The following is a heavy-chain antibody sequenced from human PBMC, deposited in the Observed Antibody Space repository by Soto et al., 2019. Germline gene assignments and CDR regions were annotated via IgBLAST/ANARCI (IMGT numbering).Heavy chain of an antibody. Sequence: QVQLVESGGGVVQPGRSLRLSCAASGFTFSSYGMHWVRQAPGEGLEWVAVIWYDGINKYYADSVKGRFTISRDNSKNTLYLQMNSLRAEDTAVYYCARDGSSNHYYYYGMDVWGQGTTVTVSS. D-gene: IGHD6-13*01. CDR2: IWYDGINK. V-gene: IGHV3-33*01. CDR3: ARDGSSNHYYYYGMDV. J-gene: IGHJ6*02. CDR1: GFTFSSYG.